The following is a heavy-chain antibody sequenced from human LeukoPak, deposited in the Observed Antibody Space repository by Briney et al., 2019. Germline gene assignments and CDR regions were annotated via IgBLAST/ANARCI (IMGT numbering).Heavy chain of an antibody. V-gene: IGHV3-7*01. CDR3: AREWDSGWGGTYFDY. CDR1: GFTFSRYW. D-gene: IGHD1-26*01. J-gene: IGHJ4*02. Sequence: GGSLRLSCAASGFTFSRYWMTWVRQAPGKGLEWVANIKQDGSEKFYADSLKGRLIISRDNAKSSLYLQVNSLTVEDTAVYYCAREWDSGWGGTYFDYWGQGTLVTVSS. CDR2: IKQDGSEK.